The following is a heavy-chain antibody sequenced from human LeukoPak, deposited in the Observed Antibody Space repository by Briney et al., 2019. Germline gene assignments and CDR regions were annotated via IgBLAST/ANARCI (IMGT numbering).Heavy chain of an antibody. Sequence: QPGGSLRLSCAASGLTVSSNYMNWVRQPPGKGLEWVAVISFDGSNKYYADSVKGRFTISRDNSKNTLYLQMNSLRAEDTAVYYCAREELGSSLGFDPWGQGTLVTVSS. J-gene: IGHJ5*02. V-gene: IGHV3-30-3*01. D-gene: IGHD3-16*01. CDR2: ISFDGSNK. CDR3: AREELGSSLGFDP. CDR1: GLTVSSNY.